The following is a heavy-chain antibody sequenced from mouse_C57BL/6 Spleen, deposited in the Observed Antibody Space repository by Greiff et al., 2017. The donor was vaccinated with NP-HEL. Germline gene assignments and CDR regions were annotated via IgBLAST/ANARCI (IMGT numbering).Heavy chain of an antibody. CDR1: GFTFSDYG. CDR3: AREGLATVVGYFDV. CDR2: ISSGSSTI. J-gene: IGHJ1*03. V-gene: IGHV5-17*01. Sequence: DVKLVESGGGLVKPGGSLKLSCAASGFTFSDYGMHWVRQAPEKGLEWVAYISSGSSTIYYADTVKGRFTISRDNAKNTLFLQMTSLRSEDTAMYYCAREGLATVVGYFDVWGTGTTVTVSS. D-gene: IGHD1-1*01.